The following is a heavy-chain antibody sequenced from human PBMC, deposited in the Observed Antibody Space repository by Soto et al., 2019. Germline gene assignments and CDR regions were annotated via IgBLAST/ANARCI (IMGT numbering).Heavy chain of an antibody. CDR1: GGSISSYY. D-gene: IGHD1-1*01. V-gene: IGHV4-4*07. Sequence: SETLSLTCTVSGGSISSYYWSWIRQPAGKGLEWIGRIYTSGSTNYNPSLKSRVTMSVDTSKNQFSLKLSSVTAADTAVYYCARVPIYKPSYYYYGMDVWGQGTTVTVSS. CDR2: IYTSGST. CDR3: ARVPIYKPSYYYYGMDV. J-gene: IGHJ6*02.